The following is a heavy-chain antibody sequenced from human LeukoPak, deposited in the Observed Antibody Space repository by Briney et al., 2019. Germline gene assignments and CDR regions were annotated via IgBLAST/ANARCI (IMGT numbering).Heavy chain of an antibody. V-gene: IGHV3-20*04. Sequence: PGGSLRLSCAASGFTFDDYGMSWVRQAPGKGLEWVSGINWNGGSTGYADSVKGRFTISRDNAKNSLYLQMNSLRAEDTAVYYCAKVHSGSYHTLSYWGQGTLVTVSS. J-gene: IGHJ4*02. CDR3: AKVHSGSYHTLSY. CDR2: INWNGGST. D-gene: IGHD1-26*01. CDR1: GFTFDDYG.